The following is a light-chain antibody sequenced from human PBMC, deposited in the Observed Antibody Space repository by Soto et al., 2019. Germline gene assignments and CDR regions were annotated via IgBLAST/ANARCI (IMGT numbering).Light chain of an antibody. CDR1: SSDVGAYNY. J-gene: IGLJ2*01. CDR2: DVT. V-gene: IGLV2-14*01. Sequence: QSVLAQPASVSGSPGQSITISCTGTSSDVGAYNYVSWYHQHHPGKAPELIIYDVTDRPSGVSTRFSGSKSGNTASLTISGLQAEDEGDYYRSSYTTIKTVIFGGGTKLTVL. CDR3: SSYTTIKTVI.